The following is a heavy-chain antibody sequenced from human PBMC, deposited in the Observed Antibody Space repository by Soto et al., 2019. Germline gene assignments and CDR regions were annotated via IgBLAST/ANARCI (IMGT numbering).Heavy chain of an antibody. CDR3: ARGGGGGLFDP. CDR2: ISPRSTFR. J-gene: IGHJ5*02. Sequence: SCAASGFTFSSDAMSWVRQAPGKGLEWISYISPRSTFRDYADSVKGRFTISRDSVKNSLYLQMNNLTADDTGVYYCARGGGGGLFDPWGQGSVVTVSS. CDR1: GFTFSSDA. D-gene: IGHD2-21*01. V-gene: IGHV3-21*05.